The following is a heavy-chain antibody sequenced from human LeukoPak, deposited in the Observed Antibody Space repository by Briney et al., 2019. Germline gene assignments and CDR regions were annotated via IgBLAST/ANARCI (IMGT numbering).Heavy chain of an antibody. Sequence: GGSLRLSCAASGFTFSSYWMSWVRQAPGKGLEWVANIKQDGSDKYYVDSVKGRFTISRDDAKNSLYLQMNSLRADDTAVYYCARGPGRGYGSSWFDFWGQRTLVTVSS. CDR3: ARGPGRGYGSSWFDF. CDR2: IKQDGSDK. D-gene: IGHD6-13*01. V-gene: IGHV3-7*05. J-gene: IGHJ4*02. CDR1: GFTFSSYW.